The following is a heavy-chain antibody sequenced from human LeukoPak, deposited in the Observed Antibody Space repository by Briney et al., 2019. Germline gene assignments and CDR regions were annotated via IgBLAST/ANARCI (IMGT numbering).Heavy chain of an antibody. D-gene: IGHD1-26*01. CDR3: ARSNSGSYADWFDP. CDR2: ISGYNGNT. Sequence: ASVKVSCKASGYTFTSYGIGWVRQAPGQGLEWMAWISGYNGNTNYEQKLQGRVTMTTDTSTSTAYMELRSLRSDDTAVYYCARSNSGSYADWFDPWGQGTLVTVSS. CDR1: GYTFTSYG. J-gene: IGHJ5*02. V-gene: IGHV1-18*01.